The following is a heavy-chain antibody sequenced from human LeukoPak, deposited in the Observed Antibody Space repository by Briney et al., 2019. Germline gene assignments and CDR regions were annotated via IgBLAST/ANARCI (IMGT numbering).Heavy chain of an antibody. D-gene: IGHD1-26*01. V-gene: IGHV3-23*01. Sequence: GGSLRLSCAASGFTFTSYAMSWVRQAPGKGLEWVSAISGSGGSTYYSDSVKGRFTISRDNSKNTLYLQMNSLRAEVTAVYYCAKCRGSYYALDYWGQGTLVTVSS. J-gene: IGHJ4*02. CDR3: AKCRGSYYALDY. CDR2: ISGSGGST. CDR1: GFTFTSYA.